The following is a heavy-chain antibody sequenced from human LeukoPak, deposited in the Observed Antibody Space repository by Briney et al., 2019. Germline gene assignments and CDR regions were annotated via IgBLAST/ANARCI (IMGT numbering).Heavy chain of an antibody. Sequence: SETLSLTCTVSDGSISSYYWSWIRQPAGEGLEWIGRIYKSGITNYNPSLKSRVSMSVDTSENQFSLKLSSVTAADTAVYYCARGPYGSGSYAVDIWGQGTKVTVSS. J-gene: IGHJ3*02. CDR3: ARGPYGSGSYAVDI. CDR1: DGSISSYY. V-gene: IGHV4-4*07. D-gene: IGHD3-10*01. CDR2: IYKSGIT.